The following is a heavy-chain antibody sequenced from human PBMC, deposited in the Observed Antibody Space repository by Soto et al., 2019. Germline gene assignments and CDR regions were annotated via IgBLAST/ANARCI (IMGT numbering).Heavy chain of an antibody. J-gene: IGHJ6*02. CDR1: GFTFSSYW. V-gene: IGHV3-74*01. CDR3: ARDRGTGYYYGMDV. CDR2: INSDGSST. D-gene: IGHD1-1*01. Sequence: EVQLVESGGGLVQPGGSLRLSCAASGFTFSSYWMHWIRQAPGKGLVWVSRINSDGSSTSYADSVKGRFTISRDNAKNTLYLQMNSLRAEDTAVYYCARDRGTGYYYGMDVWGQGTTVTVSS.